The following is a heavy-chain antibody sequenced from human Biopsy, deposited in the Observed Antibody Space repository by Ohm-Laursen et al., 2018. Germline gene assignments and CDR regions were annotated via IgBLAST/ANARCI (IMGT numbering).Heavy chain of an antibody. Sequence: GASVKVSCKVSGYTFTAYFIHWVRQSPGQGLEWMGWSKPNHNTKYAEKFQDRVTLTRDTTTGTAYMELSSLRRDDTAIYYCARKSFYESGGFDYWGQGTLVSVS. CDR3: ARKSFYESGGFDY. D-gene: IGHD3-22*01. CDR2: SKPNHNT. V-gene: IGHV1-2*02. CDR1: GYTFTAYF. J-gene: IGHJ4*02.